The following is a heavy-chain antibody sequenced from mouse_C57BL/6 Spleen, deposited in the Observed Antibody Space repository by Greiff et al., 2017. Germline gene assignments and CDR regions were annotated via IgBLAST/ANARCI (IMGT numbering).Heavy chain of an antibody. Sequence: QVQLQQPGAELVMPGASVKLSCKASGYTFTSYWMHWVKQRPGQGLEWIGEIDPSDSYTNYNQKFKGKSTLTVDKSSSTAYMQLSSLTSEDSAVYYCARWRSPYYFDYWGQGTTLTVSS. CDR2: IDPSDSYT. CDR1: GYTFTSYW. J-gene: IGHJ2*01. V-gene: IGHV1-69*01. CDR3: ARWRSPYYFDY.